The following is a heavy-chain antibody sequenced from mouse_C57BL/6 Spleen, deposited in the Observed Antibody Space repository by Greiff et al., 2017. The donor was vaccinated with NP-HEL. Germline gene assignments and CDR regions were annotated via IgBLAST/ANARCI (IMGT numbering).Heavy chain of an antibody. Sequence: VQLKESGPELVKPGASVKIPCKASGYTFTDYNMDWVKQSHGKSLEWIGDINPNNGGTIYNQKFKGKATLTVDKSSSTAYMELRSLTSEDTAVYYCARGPLGNSAWFAYWGQGTLVTVSA. CDR1: GYTFTDYN. V-gene: IGHV1-18*01. J-gene: IGHJ3*01. CDR2: INPNNGGT. CDR3: ARGPLGNSAWFAY. D-gene: IGHD2-1*01.